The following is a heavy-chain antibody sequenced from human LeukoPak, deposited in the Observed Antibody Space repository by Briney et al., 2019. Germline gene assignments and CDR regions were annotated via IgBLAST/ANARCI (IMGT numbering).Heavy chain of an antibody. V-gene: IGHV4-61*01. J-gene: IGHJ4*02. CDR3: ARSVNQYSSPTD. D-gene: IGHD6-13*01. CDR1: GGSVSSGSFY. CDR2: IYYTGNT. Sequence: PSETLSLTCTVSGGSVSSGSFYWTWIRQPPGKGLEWIGYIYYTGNTNSNPSLKSRVTISLDTSKSQFSLKLSSVTAADTAMYYCARSVNQYSSPTDWGQGALVTVSS.